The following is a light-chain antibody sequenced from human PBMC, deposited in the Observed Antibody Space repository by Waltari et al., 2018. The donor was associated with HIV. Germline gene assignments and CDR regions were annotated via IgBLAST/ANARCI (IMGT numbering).Light chain of an antibody. Sequence: QSALTQPASVSGSPGQSLTISCTGTSNDVGYYNLVSWYQQDPGKAPNVMIYEGSKRPSGVSRRFSGAKSGNTASLTISGLQAEDEADYYCGSYAGSNAYVFGIGTKVTVL. V-gene: IGLV2-23*01. CDR1: SNDVGYYNL. CDR3: GSYAGSNAYV. CDR2: EGS. J-gene: IGLJ1*01.